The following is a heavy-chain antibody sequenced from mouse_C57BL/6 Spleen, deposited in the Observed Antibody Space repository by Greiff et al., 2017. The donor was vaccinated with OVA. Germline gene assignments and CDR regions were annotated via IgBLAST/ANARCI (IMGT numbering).Heavy chain of an antibody. CDR3: ARGDDYDDFDY. D-gene: IGHD2-4*01. Sequence: EVQLQESGPVLVKPGASVKMSCKASGYTFTDYYMNWVKQSHGKSLEWIGVINPYNGGTSYNQKFKGKATLTVDKSSSTAYMELNSLTSEDSAVYYCARGDDYDDFDYWGQGTTLTVSS. CDR2: INPYNGGT. J-gene: IGHJ2*01. V-gene: IGHV1-19*01. CDR1: GYTFTDYY.